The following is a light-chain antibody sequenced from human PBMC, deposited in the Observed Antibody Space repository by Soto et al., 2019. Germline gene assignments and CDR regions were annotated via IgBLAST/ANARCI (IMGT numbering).Light chain of an antibody. Sequence: SVLTQPPSASGTPGQRVTISCSGTSSNIGSNTVNWYQHLPGTAPKLLIYSHNQRPSGVPDRFSGSRSGTSASLAISGLQSADEADYYCATWDDSLNGVVFGGGTQLTVL. V-gene: IGLV1-44*01. CDR1: SSNIGSNT. J-gene: IGLJ2*01. CDR2: SHN. CDR3: ATWDDSLNGVV.